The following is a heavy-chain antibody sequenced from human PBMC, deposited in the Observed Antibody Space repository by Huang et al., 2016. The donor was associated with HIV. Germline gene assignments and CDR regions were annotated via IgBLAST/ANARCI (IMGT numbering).Heavy chain of an antibody. D-gene: IGHD3-3*02. Sequence: QVNLVQSGAEVRKPGSSVKVSCKASGGTFKKYAISWVRQAPGQGLEWMGASNPWYGAAEDAEKFQDRVTLTADGSTNTAYLELDRLTSEDTAVYYCAKVAAGQPFHFYYYMDAWGDGTTVIVSS. CDR1: GGTFKKYA. V-gene: IGHV1-69*13. CDR3: AKVAAGQPFHFYYYMDA. CDR2: SNPWYGAA. J-gene: IGHJ6*03.